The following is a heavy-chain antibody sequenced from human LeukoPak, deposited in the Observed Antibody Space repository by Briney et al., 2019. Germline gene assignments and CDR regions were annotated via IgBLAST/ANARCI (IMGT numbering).Heavy chain of an antibody. V-gene: IGHV3-21*01. Sequence: PGGSLRLSCAASGFTFSSYSMNWVRQAPGKGLEWVSSISSSSSYIYYADSVKGRFTISRDNAKNSLYLQMNSLRAEDTAVYYCARDLMVRGVIGYWGQGTLVTVSS. D-gene: IGHD3-10*01. J-gene: IGHJ4*02. CDR3: ARDLMVRGVIGY. CDR1: GFTFSSYS. CDR2: ISSSSSYI.